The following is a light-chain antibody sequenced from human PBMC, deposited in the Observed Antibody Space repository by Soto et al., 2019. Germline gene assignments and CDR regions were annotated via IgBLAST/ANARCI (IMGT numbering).Light chain of an antibody. V-gene: IGKV3-15*01. CDR2: DAS. Sequence: EIVMTQSPATLSVSPGERATLSCRASQSVRSNLAWYQQKPGQAPRLLIFDASTRATNIPARFSGSGSGTEFTLTISSLQSEDFAVYYCQQRSNWPPITFGQGTRLEIK. CDR3: QQRSNWPPIT. CDR1: QSVRSN. J-gene: IGKJ5*01.